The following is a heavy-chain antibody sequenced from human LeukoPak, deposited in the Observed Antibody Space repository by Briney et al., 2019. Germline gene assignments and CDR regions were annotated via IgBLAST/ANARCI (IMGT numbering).Heavy chain of an antibody. Sequence: PGGSLRLSCAASGFTFSTYAMNWVRQAPGKGLEWVAVISVNGGSNYADSVRGRFSISRDNSRNTLYLQMSSLRAEDTAVYYCAREPPGVPDYWGQGTLVTVSS. D-gene: IGHD3-10*01. CDR3: AREPPGVPDY. J-gene: IGHJ4*02. CDR1: GFTFSTYA. CDR2: ISVNGGS. V-gene: IGHV3-23*01.